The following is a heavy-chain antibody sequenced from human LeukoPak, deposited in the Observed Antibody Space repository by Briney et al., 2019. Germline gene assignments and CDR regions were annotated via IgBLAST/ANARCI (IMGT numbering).Heavy chain of an antibody. CDR1: GFTFSNYG. J-gene: IGHJ4*02. CDR2: ISFDGSSK. V-gene: IGHV3-30*18. CDR3: AKDLTTGTLSFDS. Sequence: GGSLRLSCATSGFTFSNYGMHWVRQAPGKGLEWVAVISFDGSSKFYSDSVKGRFTISRDNSKNTLYLQMNSLKAEDTALYYCAKDLTTGTLSFDSWGQGTLVTVSS. D-gene: IGHD1-1*01.